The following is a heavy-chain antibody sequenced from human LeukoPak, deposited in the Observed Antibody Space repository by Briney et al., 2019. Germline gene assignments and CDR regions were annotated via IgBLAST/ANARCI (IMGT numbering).Heavy chain of an antibody. CDR1: GGTFSSYA. D-gene: IGHD6-13*01. V-gene: IGHV1-69*13. CDR2: IIPIFGTA. J-gene: IGHJ4*02. Sequence: ASVKVSCTASGGTFSSYAISWVRQAPGQGLEWMGGIIPIFGTANYAQKFQGRVTITADESTSTAYMELSSLRSEDTAVYYCARDSGYSSSREFDYWGQGTLVTVSS. CDR3: ARDSGYSSSREFDY.